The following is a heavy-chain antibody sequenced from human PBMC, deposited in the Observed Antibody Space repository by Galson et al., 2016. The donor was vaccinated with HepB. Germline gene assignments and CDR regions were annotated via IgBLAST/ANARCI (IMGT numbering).Heavy chain of an antibody. CDR2: INSDGSST. CDR1: GFTFRSYW. D-gene: IGHD6-19*01. CDR3: GRSLAEAGTDRENWVDP. V-gene: IGHV3-74*01. J-gene: IGHJ5*02. Sequence: SLRLSCEASGFTFRSYWMHWVRQAPGKGLVWVSRINSDGSSTNYADSVEGRFTISRDNAKNTVFLQMNSLRDEDTAVYYCGRSLAEAGTDRENWVDPWGQGTLVTVSS.